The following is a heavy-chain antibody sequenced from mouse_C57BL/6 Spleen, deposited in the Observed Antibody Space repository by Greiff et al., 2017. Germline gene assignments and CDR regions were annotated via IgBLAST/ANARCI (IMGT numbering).Heavy chain of an antibody. Sequence: ESGPGLVKPSQSLSLTCSVTGYSITSGYYWNWIRQFPGNKLEWMGYISYDGSNNYNPSLKNRISITRDTSKNQFFLKLNFVTTEDTATYYCASNWDALFAYWGQGTLVTVSA. J-gene: IGHJ3*01. CDR1: GYSITSGYY. CDR3: ASNWDALFAY. D-gene: IGHD4-1*01. V-gene: IGHV3-6*01. CDR2: ISYDGSN.